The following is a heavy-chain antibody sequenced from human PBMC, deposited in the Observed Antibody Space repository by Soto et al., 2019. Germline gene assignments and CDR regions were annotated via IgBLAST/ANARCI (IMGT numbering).Heavy chain of an antibody. CDR3: XXXXXXGWYQGSYFDY. V-gene: IGHV4-39*01. CDR1: GGSITRNNHY. Sequence: QLQLQESGPGLVKPSETLSLTCIVSGGSITRNNHYWGWIRQSPGKGLEWIGSILYSGSTNYNPSLKSXXXXXXXXXXXXXXXXXXXXXXXXXXXXXXXXXXXXGWYQGSYFDYWGQGTLVTVSS. CDR2: ILYSGST. J-gene: IGHJ4*02. D-gene: IGHD6-19*01.